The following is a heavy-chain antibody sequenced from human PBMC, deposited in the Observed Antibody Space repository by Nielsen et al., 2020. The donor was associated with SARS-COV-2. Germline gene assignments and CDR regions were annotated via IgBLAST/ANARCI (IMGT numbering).Heavy chain of an antibody. Sequence: GESLKISCAASGFTFSSYAMSWVRQAPGKGLEWVSAISGSGANTYYTDSVKGRFTISRDNSKNTLYLQMNSLRAEDTAVYYCARGPYTRYGMDVWGQGTTVTVSS. CDR3: ARGPYTRYGMDV. J-gene: IGHJ6*02. D-gene: IGHD4-11*01. CDR2: ISGSGANT. V-gene: IGHV3-23*01. CDR1: GFTFSSYA.